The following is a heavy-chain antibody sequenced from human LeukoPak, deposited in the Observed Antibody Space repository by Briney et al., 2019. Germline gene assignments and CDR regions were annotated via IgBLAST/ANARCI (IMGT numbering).Heavy chain of an antibody. J-gene: IGHJ4*02. CDR3: TRRGSSGRSDDF. V-gene: IGHV3-23*01. CDR1: GFSFSSNA. Sequence: GGSLRLSCAASGFSFSSNAMTWVRQAPGNGLEWVSGISGSGGSTYYADSVKGRFTISRDNSKNTLYLQMNSLRAEDTAIYYCTRRGSSGRSDDFWGQGTLVTVSS. D-gene: IGHD6-25*01. CDR2: ISGSGGST.